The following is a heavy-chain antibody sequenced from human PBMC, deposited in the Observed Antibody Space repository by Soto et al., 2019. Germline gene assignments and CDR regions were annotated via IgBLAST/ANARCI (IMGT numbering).Heavy chain of an antibody. J-gene: IGHJ4*02. V-gene: IGHV1-18*01. D-gene: IGHD3-3*01. CDR2: ISAYNGNT. CDR1: GYTFTSYG. Sequence: QVQLVQSGAEVKKPGASVKVSCKASGYTFTSYGISWVRQAPGQGLECMGWISAYNGNTNYAQKLQCRVTMTTDTSTSTAYMELRRLRSDDTAVYYCARCKLRFLEWLSDFDYWGQGTLVTVSS. CDR3: ARCKLRFLEWLSDFDY.